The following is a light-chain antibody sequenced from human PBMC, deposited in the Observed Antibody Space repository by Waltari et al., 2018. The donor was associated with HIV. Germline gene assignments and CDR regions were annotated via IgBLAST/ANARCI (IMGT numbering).Light chain of an antibody. Sequence: QSVLTQPPSASGTPGQRVTIYCSGSNSNIGLNYVYWYQQLPGTAPKLIIYWDNQRPSGVPGRFSGSKSGTSASLAISGLRSEDEADYYCAAWDDSLSGRVFGGGTNLTVL. CDR2: WDN. J-gene: IGLJ3*02. CDR3: AAWDDSLSGRV. V-gene: IGLV1-47*01. CDR1: NSNIGLNY.